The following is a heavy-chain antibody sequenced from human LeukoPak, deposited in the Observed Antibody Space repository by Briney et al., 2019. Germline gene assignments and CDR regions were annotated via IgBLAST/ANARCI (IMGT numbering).Heavy chain of an antibody. Sequence: GGSLRLSCAASGFTFSSYGMHWVRQAPGKGLEWVAVIWYDGSNKYYADSVKGRFTISRDNSKNTLYLQMNSLRAEDTAVYYCAKDAHYDSSGYYFDYWGREPWSPSPQ. V-gene: IGHV3-33*06. CDR3: AKDAHYDSSGYYFDY. D-gene: IGHD3-22*01. CDR1: GFTFSSYG. CDR2: IWYDGSNK. J-gene: IGHJ4*02.